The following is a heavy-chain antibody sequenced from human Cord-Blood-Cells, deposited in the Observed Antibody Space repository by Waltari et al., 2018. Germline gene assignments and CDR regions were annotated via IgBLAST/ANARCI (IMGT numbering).Heavy chain of an antibody. Sequence: QVQLQQWGAGLLKPSETLSLTCAVYGGSFSGYYWSWIRQPPGKGLGWIGEINHSGSTNYNPSLKSRVTISVATSKNQFSLKLSSGTAADTAVYYCARGHREGDIVVVPAAIPFDYWGQGTLVTVSS. CDR2: INHSGST. CDR3: ARGHREGDIVVVPAAIPFDY. V-gene: IGHV4-34*01. D-gene: IGHD2-2*02. CDR1: GGSFSGYY. J-gene: IGHJ4*02.